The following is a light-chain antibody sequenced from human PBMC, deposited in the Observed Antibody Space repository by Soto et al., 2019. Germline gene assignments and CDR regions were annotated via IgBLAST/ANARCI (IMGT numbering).Light chain of an antibody. CDR1: KSVLYSSNNKNY. Sequence: EIVMTQSPDSLAVSLGERATINGKYSKSVLYSSNNKNYLAWYQQKPGQPPKXXXYWASTRESGVPDRFSGSGSGTDFTLTISSLKAEDLAVYYCQQSYSTPLTFGGGTKVDIK. CDR3: QQSYSTPLT. CDR2: WAS. J-gene: IGKJ4*01. V-gene: IGKV4-1*01.